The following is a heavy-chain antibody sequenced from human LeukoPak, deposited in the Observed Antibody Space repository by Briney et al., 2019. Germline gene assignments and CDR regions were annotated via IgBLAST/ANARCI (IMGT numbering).Heavy chain of an antibody. D-gene: IGHD3-10*01. CDR1: GGSISSGGYY. CDR3: ARDGYYYGSGFDY. Sequence: SQTLSLTCTVSGGSISSGGYYWSWIRQPPGKGLEWIGYIYHSGSTYYNPSLKSRVTISVDRSKNQFSLKLSPVTAADTAVYYCARDGYYYGSGFDYWGQGTLVTVSS. J-gene: IGHJ4*02. V-gene: IGHV4-30-2*01. CDR2: IYHSGST.